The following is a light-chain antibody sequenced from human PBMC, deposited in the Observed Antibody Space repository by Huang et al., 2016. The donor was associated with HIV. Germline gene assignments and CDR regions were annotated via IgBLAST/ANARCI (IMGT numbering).Light chain of an antibody. Sequence: EIVLTQSPVTLSLSPGERATLSCRASQGTTINYLAWYQQKPGQAPRLLIYGASNRATGIPDRFSGSGSGTDFTLTISRLEPEDFAVYYCQQYGSPWAFGQGTKVEIK. V-gene: IGKV3-20*01. J-gene: IGKJ1*01. CDR3: QQYGSPWA. CDR1: QGTTINY. CDR2: GAS.